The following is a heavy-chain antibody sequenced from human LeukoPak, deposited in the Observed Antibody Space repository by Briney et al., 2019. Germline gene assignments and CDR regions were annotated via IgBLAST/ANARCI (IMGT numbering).Heavy chain of an antibody. V-gene: IGHV4-59*08. J-gene: IGHJ5*02. CDR3: ARHRGYCSSTSCSYNWFDP. Sequence: SETLSLTCTVSAGSVASYFWNWIRQPPGKGLEWIGYISYSGSTKYNPSLKSRVTMSVDTSKNRFSLKLSSVTAADTAVYYCARHRGYCSSTSCSYNWFDPWGQGTLVTVSS. D-gene: IGHD2-2*03. CDR1: AGSVASYF. CDR2: ISYSGST.